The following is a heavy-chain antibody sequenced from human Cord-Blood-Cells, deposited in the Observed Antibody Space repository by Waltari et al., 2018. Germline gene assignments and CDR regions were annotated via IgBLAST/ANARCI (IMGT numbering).Heavy chain of an antibody. CDR1: GGTFSSYA. V-gene: IGHV1-69*01. Sequence: QVQLVQSGAEVKKPGSSVKVSCKASGGTFSSYAISWVRQAPGQGLEWMGGIIPIFGTANYAQKCQGRVTITADESTSTAYMELSSLRSEDTAVYYCAREDYYGSGSYYRYSWFDPWGQGTLVTVSS. CDR2: IIPIFGTA. J-gene: IGHJ5*02. D-gene: IGHD3-10*01. CDR3: AREDYYGSGSYYRYSWFDP.